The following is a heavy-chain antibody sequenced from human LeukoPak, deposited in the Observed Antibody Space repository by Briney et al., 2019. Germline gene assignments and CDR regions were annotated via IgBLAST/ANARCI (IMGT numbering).Heavy chain of an antibody. CDR3: AKEGQFAGTSDGFDA. V-gene: IGHV3-23*01. D-gene: IGHD5-24*01. Sequence: GGSLRLSCAASGFTFSSYAMSWVRQAPGKGLEWVSTISGSGGNTYFADSVKGRFTISRDNSKSTLNLQMNSLRAEDTAIYYCAKEGQFAGTSDGFDAWGQGTLVTVSS. CDR2: ISGSGGNT. CDR1: GFTFSSYA. J-gene: IGHJ5*02.